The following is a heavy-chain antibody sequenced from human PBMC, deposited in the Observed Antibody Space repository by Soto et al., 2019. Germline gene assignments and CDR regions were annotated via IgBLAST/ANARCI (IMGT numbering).Heavy chain of an antibody. J-gene: IGHJ3*01. CDR1: GGIFGSHG. CDR3: VRDRRIDYSDPHDEFVASDYEV. CDR2: FIPLFRTL. Sequence: QVQLIQSEAEVKKPGSSVRVSCTASGGIFGSHGFSWVRQAPGQRLEWVGGFIPLFRTLTYTEQFQARVRIATDESTNTVYLDLSSLTSEDTAVYYCVRDRRIDYSDPHDEFVASDYEVWGQGTMVSVSS. D-gene: IGHD3-22*01. V-gene: IGHV1-69*01.